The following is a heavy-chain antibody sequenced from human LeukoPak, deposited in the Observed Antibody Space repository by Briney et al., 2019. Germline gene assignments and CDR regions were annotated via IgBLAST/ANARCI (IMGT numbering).Heavy chain of an antibody. J-gene: IGHJ4*02. V-gene: IGHV3-33*01. CDR2: IWYDGSNK. CDR1: GFTFSSYG. D-gene: IGHD3-10*01. Sequence: GGSLRLSCAASGFTFSSYGMHWVRQAPGKGLEWVAVIWYDGSNKYYADSVKGRFTISRGNSKNTLYLQMNSLRAEDTAVYYCATGSILLWYGELIYWGQGTLVTVSS. CDR3: ATGSILLWYGELIY.